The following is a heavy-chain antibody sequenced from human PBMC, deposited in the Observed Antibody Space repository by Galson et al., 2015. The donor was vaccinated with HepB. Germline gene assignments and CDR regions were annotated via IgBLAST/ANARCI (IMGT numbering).Heavy chain of an antibody. D-gene: IGHD2-2*01. Sequence: SLRLSCAASGFSFSSYSMNWVRQAPGRGPEWVSSISDSSSYISYADSVKGRFTISRDNAKNSLFLQMHSLRAEDTAIYYCARELRYCSSSSCPFDYWGQGTPVTVSS. J-gene: IGHJ4*02. CDR1: GFSFSSYS. CDR2: ISDSSSYI. CDR3: ARELRYCSSSSCPFDY. V-gene: IGHV3-21*06.